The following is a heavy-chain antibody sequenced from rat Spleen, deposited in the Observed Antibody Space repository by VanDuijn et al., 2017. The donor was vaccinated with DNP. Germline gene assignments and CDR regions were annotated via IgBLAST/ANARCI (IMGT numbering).Heavy chain of an antibody. CDR3: TRSITGNHYWFFDF. CDR2: VWTGGAT. V-gene: IGHV2-30*01. J-gene: IGHJ1*01. Sequence: QVHLKESGPGLVQPSQTLSLTCTVSGFSLTSYNVHWVRQSTGKGLEWMGGVWTGGATDYNSALKSRLTISRDTSKSQVFLRMNSLETEDTAVYFCTRSITGNHYWFFDFWGPGTMVTVSS. D-gene: IGHD5-1*01. CDR1: GFSLTSYN.